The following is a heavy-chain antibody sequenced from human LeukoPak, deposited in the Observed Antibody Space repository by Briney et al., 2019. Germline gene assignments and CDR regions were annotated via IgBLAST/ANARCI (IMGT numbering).Heavy chain of an antibody. CDR3: VRNAMGTANDYGDY. CDR1: GFTFSSYV. V-gene: IGHV3-30*03. D-gene: IGHD7-27*01. CDR2: LQYDGNNK. J-gene: IGHJ4*02. Sequence: GGSLRLSCAASGFTFSSYVMSWVRQAPGKGLEWVAVLQYDGNNKYYADSVKGRFTISRDNSKSTLFLQMNSLRVEDTAVYYCVRNAMGTANDYGDYWGQGTLVIVSS.